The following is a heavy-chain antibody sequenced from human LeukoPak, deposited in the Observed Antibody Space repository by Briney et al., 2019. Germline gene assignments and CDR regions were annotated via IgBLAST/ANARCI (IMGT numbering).Heavy chain of an antibody. Sequence: SVKVSCKASGGSFSIYGISWVRQVPGQGLEWMGRLTPIVGRPKYARRFEGRTTFTADKSTSTAYMELSSLKSDDKAVYYCAKFRTEVVDTDMGPYDNWGQGTLVAVSS. V-gene: IGHV1-69*04. CDR2: LTPIVGRP. J-gene: IGHJ4*02. D-gene: IGHD5-18*01. CDR3: AKFRTEVVDTDMGPYDN. CDR1: GGSFSIYG.